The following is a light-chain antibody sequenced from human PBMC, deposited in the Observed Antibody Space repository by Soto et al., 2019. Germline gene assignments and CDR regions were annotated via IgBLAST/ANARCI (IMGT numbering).Light chain of an antibody. J-gene: IGKJ1*01. V-gene: IGKV1-39*01. Sequence: DIQMTQSPSSLSAFVGDRVTITCRASQSIGSYLNWYQQKPGKAPKVLIYDASSLASGVPSRFSGSGSGTDFTLTIGSLQPEDFATYFCQQIQGAFGQGTKVEIK. CDR2: DAS. CDR3: QQIQGA. CDR1: QSIGSY.